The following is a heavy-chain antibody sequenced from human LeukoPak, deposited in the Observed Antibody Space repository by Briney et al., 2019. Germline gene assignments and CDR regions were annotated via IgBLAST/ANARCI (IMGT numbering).Heavy chain of an antibody. CDR2: INSDGSST. D-gene: IGHD4-17*01. J-gene: IGHJ4*02. CDR1: GFTFSSYW. Sequence: GGSLRLSCAASGFTFSSYWMHWVRQAPGKGLVWVSRINSDGSSTSYADSMKGRFTISRDNAKNTLYLQMNSLRAEDTAVYYCARGSEDGDYEDYFDYWGQGTLVTVSS. CDR3: ARGSEDGDYEDYFDY. V-gene: IGHV3-74*01.